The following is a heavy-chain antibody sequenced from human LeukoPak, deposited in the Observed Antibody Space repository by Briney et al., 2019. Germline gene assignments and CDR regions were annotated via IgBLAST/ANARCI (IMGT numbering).Heavy chain of an antibody. CDR3: ARGLTTVVTNWFDP. Sequence: PSETLSLTCAMYGGSFSDYYWSWIRQPPGKGLEWIGEINHSGSTNYNPSLKSRVTISVDTSKNQFSLKLSSVTAADTAVYYCARGLTTVVTNWFDPWGQGTLVTVSS. D-gene: IGHD4-23*01. V-gene: IGHV4-34*01. J-gene: IGHJ5*02. CDR1: GGSFSDYY. CDR2: INHSGST.